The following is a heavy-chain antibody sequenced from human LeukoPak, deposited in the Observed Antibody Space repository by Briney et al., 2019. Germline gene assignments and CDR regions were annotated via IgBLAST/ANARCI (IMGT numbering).Heavy chain of an antibody. D-gene: IGHD4-17*01. CDR2: IYPVDSDT. J-gene: IGHJ6*02. V-gene: IGHV5-51*01. CDR1: GYSFTCTKNW. Sequence: GESLKISCKASGYSFTCTKNWIGWVRQVPGKGLEWMGIIYPVDSDTRYNPSFQGQVTISVDKSITTTYLQWSSLKASDTAIYYCARHLATVTASRQYCYYGMDVWGQGTTVTVSS. CDR3: ARHLATVTASRQYCYYGMDV.